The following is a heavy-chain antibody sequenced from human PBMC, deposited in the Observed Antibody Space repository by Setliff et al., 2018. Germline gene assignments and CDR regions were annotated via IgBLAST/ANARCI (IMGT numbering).Heavy chain of an antibody. CDR2: IYVTEST. J-gene: IGHJ4*02. Sequence: SCTVSGDSISNYYWNWIRQPAGKGLEWIGRIYVTESTKYNPSLKSRVTLSIDTSKNQFSLKLSSVTAADAALYYCAASRAYTGAVEEWFLPKTFDFWGQGSPVTVSS. D-gene: IGHD3-10*01. CDR1: GDSISNYY. CDR3: AASRAYTGAVEEWFLPKTFDF. V-gene: IGHV4-4*07.